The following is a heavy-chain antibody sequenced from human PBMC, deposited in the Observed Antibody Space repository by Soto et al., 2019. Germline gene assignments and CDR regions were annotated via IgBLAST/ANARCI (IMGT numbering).Heavy chain of an antibody. CDR1: GGSISSSSYY. CDR2: IYYSGST. CDR3: AKDRSRAIDY. V-gene: IGHV4-39*02. D-gene: IGHD6-6*01. Sequence: LSLTCTVSGGSISSSSYYWGWIRQPPGKGLEWIGSIYYSGSTYYNPSLKSRVTISVDNSKNTLYLQMNSLRAEDTAVYYCAKDRSRAIDYWGQGTLVTVSS. J-gene: IGHJ4*02.